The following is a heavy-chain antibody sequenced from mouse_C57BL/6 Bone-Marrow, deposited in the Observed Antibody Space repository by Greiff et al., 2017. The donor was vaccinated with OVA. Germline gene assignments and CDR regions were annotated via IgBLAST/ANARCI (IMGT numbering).Heavy chain of an antibody. CDR2: IWRGGST. J-gene: IGHJ3*01. CDR3: AKHPPFYSLRAY. Sequence: VQLQESGPGLVQPSQSLSITCTVSGFSLTSYGVHWVRQSPGQGLEWLGVIWRGGSTDYNAAFMSRLSITKDNSKSQVFFKMNSLQADDTAIYYCAKHPPFYSLRAYWGQGTLVTVSA. CDR1: GFSLTSYG. D-gene: IGHD1-1*01. V-gene: IGHV2-5*01.